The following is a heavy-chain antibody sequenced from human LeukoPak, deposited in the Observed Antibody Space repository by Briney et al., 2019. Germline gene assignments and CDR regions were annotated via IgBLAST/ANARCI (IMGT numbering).Heavy chain of an antibody. CDR1: GGSISSSSYY. CDR2: IYYSGST. J-gene: IGHJ4*02. Sequence: IPSETLSLTCTVSGGSISSSSYYWGWIRQPPGKGLEWIGSIYYSGSTYYNPSLKSRVTISVDTSKNQFSLKLSSVTAADTAVYYCARHWYYYGSGTDYWGQGTLVTASS. V-gene: IGHV4-39*01. CDR3: ARHWYYYGSGTDY. D-gene: IGHD3-10*01.